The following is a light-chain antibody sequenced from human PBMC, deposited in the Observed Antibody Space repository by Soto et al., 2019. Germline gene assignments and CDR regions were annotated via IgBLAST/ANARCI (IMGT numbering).Light chain of an antibody. V-gene: IGKV1-39*01. J-gene: IGKJ1*01. CDR3: QQSYSAWT. CDR2: AAS. CDR1: QTVSTF. Sequence: DIQMTQSPSSLSASVGDRVTITCRTSQTVSTFLNWYQQKPGKAPHLLIYAASSLQSGVPSRFSGSGSGTDFTLIISSLQPEDFATYYCQQSYSAWTFGPGTKVEIK.